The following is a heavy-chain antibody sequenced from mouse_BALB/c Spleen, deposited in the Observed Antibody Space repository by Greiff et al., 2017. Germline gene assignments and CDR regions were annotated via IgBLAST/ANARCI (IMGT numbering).Heavy chain of an antibody. CDR3: ARKRLYDGYYFYAMDY. J-gene: IGHJ4*01. CDR2: ISYSGST. Sequence: VQLKESGPGLVKPSQSLSLTCTVTGYSITSDYAWNWIRQFPGNKLEWMGYISYSGSTSYNPSLKSRISITRDTSKNQFFLQLNSVTTEDTATYYCARKRLYDGYYFYAMDYWGQGTSVTVSS. CDR1: GYSITSDYA. V-gene: IGHV3-2*02. D-gene: IGHD2-3*01.